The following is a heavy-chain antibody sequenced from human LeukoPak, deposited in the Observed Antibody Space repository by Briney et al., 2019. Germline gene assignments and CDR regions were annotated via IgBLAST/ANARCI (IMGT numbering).Heavy chain of an antibody. CDR2: IIPIFGTA. J-gene: IGHJ6*02. CDR3: AFMVRGGGYYYYGMDV. D-gene: IGHD3-10*01. Sequence: SVKVSCKASGGTFSSYAISWVRQAPGQGLEWMGGIIPIFGTANYAQKFQGRVTITADESTSTAYMELSSLRSEDTAVYYCAFMVRGGGYYYYGMDVWGQGTTVTVSS. CDR1: GGTFSSYA. V-gene: IGHV1-69*13.